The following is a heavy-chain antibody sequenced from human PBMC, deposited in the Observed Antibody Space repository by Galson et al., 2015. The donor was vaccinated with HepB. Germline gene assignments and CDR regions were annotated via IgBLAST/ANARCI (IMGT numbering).Heavy chain of an antibody. CDR1: GFTFSTYA. CDR2: ISFDGSNK. V-gene: IGHV3-30*04. CDR3: ARVFRGGEFDP. J-gene: IGHJ5*02. D-gene: IGHD3-10*02. Sequence: SLRLSCAASGFTFSTYAMHWVRQAPGKGLEWVAVISFDGSNKYYADSVKGRLTIYRENSKNTLYLQMNSLRPEDTAVYYCARVFRGGEFDPWGQGTLVTVSS.